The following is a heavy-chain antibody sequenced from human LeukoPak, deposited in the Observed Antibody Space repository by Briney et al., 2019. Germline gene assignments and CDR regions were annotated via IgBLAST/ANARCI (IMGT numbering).Heavy chain of an antibody. Sequence: GGSLRLSCAASGFIFSDYYMGWIRQAPGKGLEWISYISDTGGTIYYADSVKGRFTMSRDNAKNSLNLQMNSLGAEDTAVYYCARGAFIRNPYSDWFDPWGQGTLVTVSS. CDR2: ISDTGGTI. D-gene: IGHD2-21*01. CDR3: ARGAFIRNPYSDWFDP. V-gene: IGHV3-11*04. CDR1: GFIFSDYY. J-gene: IGHJ5*02.